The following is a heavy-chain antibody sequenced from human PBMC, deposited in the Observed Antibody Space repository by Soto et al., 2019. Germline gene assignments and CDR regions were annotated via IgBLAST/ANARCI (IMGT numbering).Heavy chain of an antibody. D-gene: IGHD2-15*01. CDR1: GGSFSGYY. CDR3: ARWAARDGMDV. V-gene: IGHV4-34*01. CDR2: INHSGST. Sequence: QVQLQQWGAGLLKPSETLSLTCAVYGGSFSGYYWSWIRQPPGKGLEWTGEINHSGSTNYNPSLKSRVTISVDTSKNQFSLKLSSVTAADTAVYYCARWAARDGMDVWGQGTTVTVSS. J-gene: IGHJ6*02.